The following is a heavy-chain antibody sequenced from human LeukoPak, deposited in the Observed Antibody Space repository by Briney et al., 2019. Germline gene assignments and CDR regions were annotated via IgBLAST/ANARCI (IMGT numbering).Heavy chain of an antibody. D-gene: IGHD3-22*01. CDR1: GYTFTGYY. CDR2: INPNSGGT. V-gene: IGHV1-2*02. CDR3: ARGIYDSSDFEYFQH. Sequence: VASVKVSCKASGYTFTGYYMHWVRQAPGQGLEWMGWINPNSGGTNYAQKFQGRVTMTRDTSISTAYMVLSRLRSDDTAVYYCARGIYDSSDFEYFQHRGQGTLVTVSS. J-gene: IGHJ1*01.